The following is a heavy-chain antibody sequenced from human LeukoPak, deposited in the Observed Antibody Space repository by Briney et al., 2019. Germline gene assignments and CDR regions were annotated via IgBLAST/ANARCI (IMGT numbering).Heavy chain of an antibody. CDR3: ARQPAATAAFDI. J-gene: IGHJ3*02. V-gene: IGHV4-4*07. D-gene: IGHD5-18*01. Sequence: PSETLSLTCTVSGGSISSYYWSWIRQPAGKGLEWIGRIYTSGSTNYNPSLKSRVTISVDKSKNQFSLKLTSMTAADTAVYYCARQPAATAAFDIWAQGTMVTVSS. CDR2: IYTSGST. CDR1: GGSISSYY.